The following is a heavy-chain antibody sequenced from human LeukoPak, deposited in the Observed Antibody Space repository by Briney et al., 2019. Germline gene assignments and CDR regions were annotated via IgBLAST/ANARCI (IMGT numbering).Heavy chain of an antibody. CDR2: INPSGGST. D-gene: IGHD4-17*01. J-gene: IGHJ4*02. CDR3: ARAGTTVTLGIDYFDY. Sequence: ASVKVSCKASGYTFTSYYMHWVRQAPGQGLEWMGIINPSGGSTSYARKFQGRVTMTRDTSTSTVYMELSSLRSEDTAVYYCARAGTTVTLGIDYFDYWGQGTLVTVSS. CDR1: GYTFTSYY. V-gene: IGHV1-46*01.